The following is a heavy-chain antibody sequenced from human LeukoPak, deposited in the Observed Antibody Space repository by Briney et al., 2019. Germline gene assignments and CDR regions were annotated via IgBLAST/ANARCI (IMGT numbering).Heavy chain of an antibody. CDR1: GGSFSGYY. D-gene: IGHD6-13*01. V-gene: IGHV4-34*01. CDR3: ARGRAAAGETSVGY. J-gene: IGHJ4*02. CDR2: INHSGST. Sequence: SETLSLTCAVYGGSFSGYYWSWIRQPPGKGLEWIGEINHSGSTNYNPSLKSRVTISVDTSKNQFSLKLSSVTAADTAVYYCARGRAAAGETSVGYWGQGTLVTVSS.